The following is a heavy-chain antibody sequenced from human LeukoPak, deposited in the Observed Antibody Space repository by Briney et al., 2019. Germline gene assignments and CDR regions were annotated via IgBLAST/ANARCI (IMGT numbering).Heavy chain of an antibody. Sequence: PSETLSLTCTVSGGSISSYYWSWIRQPPGKGLEWIGYIYYSGSTNYNPSLKSRVTISVDTSKNQFSLKLSSVTAADTAVYYCARDRSSYNSGSYGGVFDYWGQGARVTVSS. V-gene: IGHV4-59*01. D-gene: IGHD3-10*01. CDR1: GGSISSYY. CDR3: ARDRSSYNSGSYGGVFDY. CDR2: IYYSGST. J-gene: IGHJ4*02.